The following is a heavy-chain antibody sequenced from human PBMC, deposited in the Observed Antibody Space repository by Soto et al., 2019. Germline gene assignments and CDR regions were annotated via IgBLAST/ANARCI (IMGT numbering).Heavy chain of an antibody. CDR3: GRGRSGQIVVFF. D-gene: IGHD1-26*01. Sequence: ASVKVSYKASGYTFTGHYIHWVRQAPEQGPEWMGEIGPETGATRYAQKFQGRITMTRDMSITTVYMELNNLSPDDTAVYYCGRGRSGQIVVFFWGQGTPVTVSS. CDR1: GYTFTGHY. J-gene: IGHJ4*02. V-gene: IGHV1-2*02. CDR2: IGPETGAT.